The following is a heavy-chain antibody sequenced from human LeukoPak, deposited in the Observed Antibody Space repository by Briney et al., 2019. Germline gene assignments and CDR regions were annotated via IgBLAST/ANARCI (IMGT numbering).Heavy chain of an antibody. Sequence: PSETLSLTCAVSGGPFSGYFWSWIRQSPGKGLEWIGVIHNSGITNSNPSLSSRVTISEDTSTNHFYLNLSSVTAADTAVYYCARRYYYNTGSFPFDFWGQGTLVTVSS. V-gene: IGHV4-34*01. CDR2: IHNSGIT. CDR3: ARRYYYNTGSFPFDF. D-gene: IGHD3-10*01. J-gene: IGHJ4*02. CDR1: GGPFSGYF.